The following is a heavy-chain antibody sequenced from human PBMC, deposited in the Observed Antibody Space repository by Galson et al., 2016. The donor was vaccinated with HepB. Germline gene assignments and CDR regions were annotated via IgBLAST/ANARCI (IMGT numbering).Heavy chain of an antibody. CDR2: ISYNSGDET. CDR1: GFTLRDFA. J-gene: IGHJ4*02. V-gene: IGHV3-23*01. D-gene: IGHD4-17*01. Sequence: SLRLSCAASGFTLRDFAMTWVRQTPGKGLEWVSAISYNSGDETYFADSVRGRFTISRDNSKDTLYLQMNSLRVEDTAVYFCAKVPYGDYASAFDSWGQGTLVTVSS. CDR3: AKVPYGDYASAFDS.